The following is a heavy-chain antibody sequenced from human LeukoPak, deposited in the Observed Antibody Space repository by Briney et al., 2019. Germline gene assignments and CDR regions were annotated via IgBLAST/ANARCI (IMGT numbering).Heavy chain of an antibody. CDR1: GFTFTSSA. V-gene: IGHV3-23*01. CDR2: ISGSGHST. CDR3: ARGGSYLSAFDI. J-gene: IGHJ3*02. D-gene: IGHD1-26*01. Sequence: GGSLRLSCAASGFTFTSSAMSWVRQPPGKGLEWVSVISGSGHSTDYADSVKGRFTVSRDNSKNTLYLQMNSLRAEDTAVYYCARGGSYLSAFDIWGQGTMVTVSS.